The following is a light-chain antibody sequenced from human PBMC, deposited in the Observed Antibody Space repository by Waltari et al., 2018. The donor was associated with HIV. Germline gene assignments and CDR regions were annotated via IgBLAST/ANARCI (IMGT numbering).Light chain of an antibody. CDR3: SAWDSSLIAVV. V-gene: IGLV10-54*01. J-gene: IGLJ2*01. CDR1: SNNVGNQG. Sequence: QAGLTQPPSVSKGLRQTATLTCTGNSNNVGNQGAAWLQQHQGHPPKLLSYTNNNRSSGISERLSASRSGNTASLTITGLQPEDEADYYCSAWDSSLIAVVFGGGTKLTVL. CDR2: TNN.